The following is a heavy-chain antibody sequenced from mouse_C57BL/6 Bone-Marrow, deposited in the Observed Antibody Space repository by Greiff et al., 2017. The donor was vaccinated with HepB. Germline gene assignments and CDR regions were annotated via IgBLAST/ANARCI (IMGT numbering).Heavy chain of an antibody. J-gene: IGHJ3*01. D-gene: IGHD1-2*01. CDR2: ISDGGSYT. CDR1: GFTFSSYA. Sequence: EVQLVESGGGLVKPGGSLKLSCAASGFTFSSYAMSWVRQTPEKRLEWVATISDGGSYTYYPDNVKGRFTISRDNAKNNLYLQMSHLKSEDTAMYYCARGRRRFAYWGQGTLVTVSA. V-gene: IGHV5-4*01. CDR3: ARGRRRFAY.